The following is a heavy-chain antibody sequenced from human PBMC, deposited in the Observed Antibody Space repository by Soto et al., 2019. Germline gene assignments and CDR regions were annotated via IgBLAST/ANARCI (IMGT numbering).Heavy chain of an antibody. J-gene: IGHJ4*02. D-gene: IGHD3-3*01. CDR1: GVTVSNNY. CDR2: IYSGGRT. V-gene: IGHV3-66*01. Sequence: EVQLVESGGGLVQPGGSLRLSCAASGVTVSNNYMSWDRQAPGKGLEWVSVIYSGGRTYYADSVKGRFIISRDSSKNTLYLQMNSLRAEDTAVYYCARDTYDDYRGQGTLVTVSS. CDR3: ARDTYDDY.